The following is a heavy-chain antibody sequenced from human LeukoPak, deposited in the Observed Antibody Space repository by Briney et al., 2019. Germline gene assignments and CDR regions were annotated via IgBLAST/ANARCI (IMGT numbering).Heavy chain of an antibody. CDR3: ARGYSSSWYFNWFDP. V-gene: IGHV4-28*03. J-gene: IGHJ5*02. CDR1: GYSISSSNW. CDR2: IYYSGST. D-gene: IGHD6-13*01. Sequence: PSETLSLTCAVSGYSISSSNWWGWIRQPPGKGLEWIGYIYYSGSTNYNPSLKSRVTISVGTSKNQFSLKLSSVTAADTAVYYCARGYSSSWYFNWFDPWGQGTLVTVSS.